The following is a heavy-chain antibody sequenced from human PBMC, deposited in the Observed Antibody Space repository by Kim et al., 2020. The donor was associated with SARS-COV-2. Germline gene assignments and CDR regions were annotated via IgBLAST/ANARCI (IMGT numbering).Heavy chain of an antibody. CDR1: GFTFSSYA. CDR3: AKDQLRYFDWFPLEFDY. V-gene: IGHV3-23*01. D-gene: IGHD3-9*01. Sequence: GGSLRLSCAASGFTFSSYAMSWVRQAPGKGLEWVSAISGSGGSTYYADSVKGRFTISRDNSKNTLYLQMNSLRAEDTAVYYCAKDQLRYFDWFPLEFDYWGQGTLVTVSS. J-gene: IGHJ4*02. CDR2: ISGSGGST.